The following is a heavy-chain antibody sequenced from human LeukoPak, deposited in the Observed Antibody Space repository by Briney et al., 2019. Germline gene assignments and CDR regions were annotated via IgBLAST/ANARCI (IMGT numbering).Heavy chain of an antibody. Sequence: SETLSLTCTVSGGSISSYYWSWIRQPPGKGLEWIGYIYYSGSTNYNPSLKSRVTISVDTSKNQFSLKLSSVTAADTVVYYCARDSLSGSYWGPFDYWGQGTLVTVSS. CDR1: GGSISSYY. CDR3: ARDSLSGSYWGPFDY. D-gene: IGHD1-26*01. J-gene: IGHJ4*02. CDR2: IYYSGST. V-gene: IGHV4-59*01.